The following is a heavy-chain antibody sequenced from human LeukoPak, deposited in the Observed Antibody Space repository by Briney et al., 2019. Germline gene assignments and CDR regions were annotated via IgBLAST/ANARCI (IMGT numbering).Heavy chain of an antibody. CDR1: GFTVSSNY. CDR3: ARDPREESGMDV. V-gene: IGHV3-66*01. D-gene: IGHD2/OR15-2a*01. Sequence: GPLRLSCAASGFTVSSNYMSWVRQAPGKGLEWVSVIYSGGSTYYADSVKGRFTISRDNSKNTLYLQMNSLRAEDTAVYYCARDPREESGMDVWGQGTTVTVSS. J-gene: IGHJ6*02. CDR2: IYSGGST.